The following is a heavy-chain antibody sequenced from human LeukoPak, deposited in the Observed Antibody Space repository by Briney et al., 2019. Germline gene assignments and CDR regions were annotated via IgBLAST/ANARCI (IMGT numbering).Heavy chain of an antibody. CDR3: ARLAVSDGSGWYLDY. V-gene: IGHV5-51*01. D-gene: IGHD6-19*01. J-gene: IGHJ4*02. CDR2: IYPGDSDT. CDR1: GYSFTSYW. Sequence: GESLKISCKGSGYSFTSYWIGWVRQMPGKGLEWMGIIYPGDSDTRYSPSFQGQVTISADTSISTAYLQWSSLKASDTAMYYCARLAVSDGSGWYLDYWGQGTLVTVSS.